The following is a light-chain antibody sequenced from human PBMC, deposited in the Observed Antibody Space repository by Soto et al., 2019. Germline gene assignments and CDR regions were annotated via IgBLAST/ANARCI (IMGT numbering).Light chain of an antibody. CDR1: SSDVGGYNY. CDR2: EVS. V-gene: IGLV2-8*01. Sequence: QSVLTQPPSASGSPGQSVTISCTGTSSDVGGYNYVSWYQQHPGKAPKLMIYEVSKRPSGVPDRFSGSKSGNTASLAITGLQAEDEAHYFCQSYDFTLGAFWVFGGGTKLTVL. J-gene: IGLJ3*02. CDR3: QSYDFTLGAFWV.